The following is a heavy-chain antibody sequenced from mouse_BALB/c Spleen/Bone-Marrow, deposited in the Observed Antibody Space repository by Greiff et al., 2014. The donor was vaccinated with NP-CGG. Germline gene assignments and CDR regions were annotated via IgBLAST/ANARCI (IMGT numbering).Heavy chain of an antibody. Sequence: DLVKPGASVKLSCKASGYTFTSYWINWIKQRPGQGLEWIGRFAPGSGSTYYNEMFKGKATLTVDTSSSTAYIQLSSLSSEDSAVYFCARARSTAITTWYFDVWGAGTTVTVSS. V-gene: IGHV1S41*01. CDR3: ARARSTAITTWYFDV. CDR2: FAPGSGST. D-gene: IGHD2-4*01. CDR1: GYTFTSYW. J-gene: IGHJ1*01.